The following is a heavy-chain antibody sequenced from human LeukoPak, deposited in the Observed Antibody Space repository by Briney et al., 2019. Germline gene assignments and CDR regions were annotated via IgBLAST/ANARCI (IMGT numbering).Heavy chain of an antibody. D-gene: IGHD3-3*01. CDR3: ARGRPWYYDFWSGQRGARWFDP. CDR2: INHRGST. CDR1: GGSFSGYY. Sequence: SETLSLTCAVYGGSFSGYYWSWIRQPPGEGLEWIGEINHRGSTNYNPSLKSRVTMSVDTSKNQFSLKLSSVTAADTAVYYCARGRPWYYDFWSGQRGARWFDPWGQGTLVTVSS. V-gene: IGHV4-34*01. J-gene: IGHJ5*02.